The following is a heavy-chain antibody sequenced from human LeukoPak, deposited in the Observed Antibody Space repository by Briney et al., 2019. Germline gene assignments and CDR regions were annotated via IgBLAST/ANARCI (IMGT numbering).Heavy chain of an antibody. D-gene: IGHD2-15*01. J-gene: IGHJ4*02. Sequence: SETLSLTCAVYGGSFSGYYWSWIRQPPGKGLEWIGEINHSGSTNYNPSLKSRVTISADKSKNQSSLKLSSVTAADTAVYYCARLWSTYCSGGSCPHQPNYWGQGTLVTVSS. CDR3: ARLWSTYCSGGSCPHQPNY. CDR1: GGSFSGYY. V-gene: IGHV4-34*01. CDR2: INHSGST.